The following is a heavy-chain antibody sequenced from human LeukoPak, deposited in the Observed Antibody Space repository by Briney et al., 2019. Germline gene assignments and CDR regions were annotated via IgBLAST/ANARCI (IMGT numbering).Heavy chain of an antibody. Sequence: GASVKVSCKASGYTFSKNGINWVRQAPGQGPEWLGRISGYNGNTDYAEKVQGRMTMTTDTSTNTAYLELRSLTSDDTAVYYCARDFKYYYGSGSYFPSDYWGQGTLVIVSS. CDR3: ARDFKYYYGSGSYFPSDY. CDR2: ISGYNGNT. V-gene: IGHV1-18*04. J-gene: IGHJ4*01. D-gene: IGHD3-10*01. CDR1: GYTFSKNG.